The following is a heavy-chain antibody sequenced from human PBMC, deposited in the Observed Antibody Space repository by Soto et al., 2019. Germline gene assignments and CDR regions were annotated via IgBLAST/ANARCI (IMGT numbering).Heavy chain of an antibody. Sequence: LETLSLTCAVSGVSISSGNWWTWVRQSPQRGLEYIGEIFHDGTANYYPSSERRVAISVDTSKNQFSLKLTSVTAADTAIYFCARLVYDTRLNYMYFDFWGQGTLVTVSS. CDR1: GVSISSGNW. CDR2: IFHDGTA. V-gene: IGHV4-4*02. D-gene: IGHD3-10*01. J-gene: IGHJ4*02. CDR3: ARLVYDTRLNYMYFDF.